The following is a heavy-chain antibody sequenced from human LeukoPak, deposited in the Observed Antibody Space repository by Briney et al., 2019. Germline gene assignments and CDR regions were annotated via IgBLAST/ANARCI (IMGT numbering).Heavy chain of an antibody. J-gene: IGHJ5*02. CDR3: ARRDIAAAGNNWFDP. Sequence: GESLKISCKGSGYSITSYWIGWVRQMPGKGLEWMGIIYPGDSDTRYSPSFQGQVTISADKSISTAYLQWSSLKASDTAMYYCARRDIAAAGNNWFDPWGQGTLVTVSS. V-gene: IGHV5-51*01. CDR1: GYSITSYW. CDR2: IYPGDSDT. D-gene: IGHD6-13*01.